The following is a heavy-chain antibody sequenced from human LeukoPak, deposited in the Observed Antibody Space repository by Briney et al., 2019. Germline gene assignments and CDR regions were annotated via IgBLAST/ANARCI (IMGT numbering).Heavy chain of an antibody. V-gene: IGHV1-46*01. J-gene: IGHJ4*02. CDR3: ARDQEGFDY. CDR1: GYTFTNNY. Sequence: ASVKVSCKESGYTFTNNYLHWVRQAPGQGLEWMGMIYPRDGSTSYAQNFQGRVTVTRDTSTNTVHMELRGLRSEDTAVYYCARDQEGFDYWGQGTVVTVSS. CDR2: IYPRDGST.